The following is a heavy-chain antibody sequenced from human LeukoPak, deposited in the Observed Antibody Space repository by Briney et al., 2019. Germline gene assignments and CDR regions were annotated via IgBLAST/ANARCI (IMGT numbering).Heavy chain of an antibody. D-gene: IGHD6-19*01. Sequence: PGGSLRLSCAASGFTFSSYSMNWVRQAPGKGLEWVSSISSSSSYICYADSVKGRFTISRDNAKNSLYLQMNSLRAEDTAVYYCASPRRSSGWYAHDYWGQGTLVTVSS. V-gene: IGHV3-21*01. CDR3: ASPRRSSGWYAHDY. CDR1: GFTFSSYS. J-gene: IGHJ4*02. CDR2: ISSSSSYI.